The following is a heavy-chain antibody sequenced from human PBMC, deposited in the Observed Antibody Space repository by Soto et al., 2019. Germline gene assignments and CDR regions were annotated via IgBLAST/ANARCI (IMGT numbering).Heavy chain of an antibody. Sequence: EVQLVESGGGLVQPGGSLRLSCAASGFTFSSYWMSWVRQAPGKGLEWVANVNQDGGEKFYVGSVKGRFTISSDNAMNSLYLQMNSLRAEDTAVYYCARGRPIPYWGQGTLVTVSS. CDR2: VNQDGGEK. D-gene: IGHD2-21*01. CDR3: ARGRPIPY. J-gene: IGHJ4*02. CDR1: GFTFSSYW. V-gene: IGHV3-7*01.